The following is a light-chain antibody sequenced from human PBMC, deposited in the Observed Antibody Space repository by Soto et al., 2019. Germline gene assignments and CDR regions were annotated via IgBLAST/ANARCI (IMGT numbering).Light chain of an antibody. CDR2: DVS. CDR1: SSDVGGYNY. J-gene: IGLJ2*01. Sequence: QSALTQPASVSGSPGQSITISCTGTSSDVGGYNYVSWYQQHPGKAPKLMIYDVSNRPSGVSNRFSGSKSGNTASLTISGLQAEDEDDYYCSSYTSSRTLTVFGGGTKLTVL. CDR3: SSYTSSRTLTV. V-gene: IGLV2-14*01.